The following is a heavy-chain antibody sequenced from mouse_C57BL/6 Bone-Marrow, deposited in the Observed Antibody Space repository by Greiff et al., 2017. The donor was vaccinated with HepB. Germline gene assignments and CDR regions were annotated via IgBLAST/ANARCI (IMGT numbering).Heavy chain of an antibody. D-gene: IGHD1-1*01. V-gene: IGHV1-82*01. CDR2: IYPGDGDT. Sequence: QVQLQQSGPELVKPGASVKISCKASGYAFSSSWMNWVKQRPGKGLEWIGRIYPGDGDTNYNGKFKGKATLTADKSSSTAYMQLSSLTSEDSAVYFCAREITTVVATRYFDVWGTGTTVTVSS. CDR3: AREITTVVATRYFDV. J-gene: IGHJ1*03. CDR1: GYAFSSSW.